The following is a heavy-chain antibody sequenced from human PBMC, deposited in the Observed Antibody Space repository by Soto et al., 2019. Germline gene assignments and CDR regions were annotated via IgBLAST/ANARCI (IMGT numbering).Heavy chain of an antibody. V-gene: IGHV3-23*01. Sequence: LRLSCAASGFTFNSYAMSWVRQAPGKGLEWVSAISGSGGSTYYADSVKGRFTISRDNSKNTLYLQMNSLRAEDTAVYYCAKELYYDFWSGYSSDYWGQGTLVTVSS. CDR1: GFTFNSYA. D-gene: IGHD3-3*01. CDR2: ISGSGGST. CDR3: AKELYYDFWSGYSSDY. J-gene: IGHJ4*02.